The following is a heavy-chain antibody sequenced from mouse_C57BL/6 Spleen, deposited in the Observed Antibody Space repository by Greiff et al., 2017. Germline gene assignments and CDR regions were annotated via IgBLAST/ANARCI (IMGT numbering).Heavy chain of an antibody. CDR1: GFTFSSYA. CDR3: TRERDGAMDY. D-gene: IGHD3-3*01. Sequence: EVKVVESGEGLVKPGGSLKLSCAASGFTFSSYAMSWVRQTPEKRLEWVAYISSGGDYVYYADTVKGRFTISRDNARNTLYLQMSSLKSEDTAMYYCTRERDGAMDYWGQGTSVTVSS. J-gene: IGHJ4*01. V-gene: IGHV5-9-1*02. CDR2: ISSGGDYV.